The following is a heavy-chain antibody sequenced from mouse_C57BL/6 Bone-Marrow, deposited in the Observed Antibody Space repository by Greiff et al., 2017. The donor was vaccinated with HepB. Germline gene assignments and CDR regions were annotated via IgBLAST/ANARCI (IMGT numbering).Heavy chain of an antibody. V-gene: IGHV1-4*01. CDR1: GYTFTSYT. Sequence: VQRVESGAELARPGASVKMSCKASGYTFTSYTMHWVKQRPGQGLEWIGYINPSSGYTKYNQKFKDKATLTADKSSSTAYMQLSSLTSEDSAVYYCAREGSYGSSPNYAMDYWGQGTSVTVSS. J-gene: IGHJ4*01. D-gene: IGHD1-1*01. CDR2: INPSSGYT. CDR3: AREGSYGSSPNYAMDY.